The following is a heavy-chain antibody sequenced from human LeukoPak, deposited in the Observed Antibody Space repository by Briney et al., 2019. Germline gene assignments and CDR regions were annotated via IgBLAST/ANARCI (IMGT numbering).Heavy chain of an antibody. D-gene: IGHD6-19*01. CDR3: AKRPRAVAEAYFDY. J-gene: IGHJ4*02. CDR2: IGRSAGST. CDR1: GFTFSTYA. Sequence: GGSLRLSCAASGFTFSTYAMSWVRQAPGKGLEWVSSIGRSAGSTFYADSVKGRFTISRDNSKSTLYLQMNSLRAEDTAVYYCAKRPRAVAEAYFDYWGQGTLVTVSS. V-gene: IGHV3-23*01.